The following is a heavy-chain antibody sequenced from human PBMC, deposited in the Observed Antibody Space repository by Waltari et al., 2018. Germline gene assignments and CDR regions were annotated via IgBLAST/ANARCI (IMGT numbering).Heavy chain of an antibody. V-gene: IGHV3-23*03. CDR2: SYSGGRST. J-gene: IGHJ4*02. D-gene: IGHD2-15*01. CDR3: AKARPRTYCSGGSCYPVFFDY. CDR1: GFTFSSYA. Sequence: EVQLLESVGGLVQPGGSLRLSCAASGFTFSSYAMSWVRQAPGKGLEWVSVSYSGGRSTYYADSVKGRFTISRDNSKNTLYLQMNSLRAEDTAVYYCAKARPRTYCSGGSCYPVFFDYWGQGTLVTVSS.